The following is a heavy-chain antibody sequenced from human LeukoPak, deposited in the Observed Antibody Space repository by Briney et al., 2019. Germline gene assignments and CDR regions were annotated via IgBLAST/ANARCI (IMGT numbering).Heavy chain of an antibody. J-gene: IGHJ1*01. D-gene: IGHD2-2*01. CDR2: IYPGDYDT. CDR3: ARTSLRMGYFQH. V-gene: IGHV5-51*01. CDR1: GSTFTSYW. Sequence: GASLQISCQGSGSTFTSYWIGWVRPLHGKGLEWIGIIYPGDYDTRYSPSFQGQVTISADKSISTAYLQWSSLKASDTDRYYCARTSLRMGYFQHWGQGTLVTVSS.